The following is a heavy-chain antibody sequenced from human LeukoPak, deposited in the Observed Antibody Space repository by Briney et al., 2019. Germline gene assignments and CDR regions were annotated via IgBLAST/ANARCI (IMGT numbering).Heavy chain of an antibody. D-gene: IGHD6-19*01. CDR3: ATKVPGTSHFSS. V-gene: IGHV3-30*03. J-gene: IGHJ4*02. Sequence: GGSLRLSCAASGFSFSSHGMHWVRQAPGKGLEWVAVISFDGSDKYYADSVKGRFTISRDNSKNTLYVQMNSLRAEDTAVYYCATKVPGTSHFSSWGVGTLVTVSS. CDR2: ISFDGSDK. CDR1: GFSFSSHG.